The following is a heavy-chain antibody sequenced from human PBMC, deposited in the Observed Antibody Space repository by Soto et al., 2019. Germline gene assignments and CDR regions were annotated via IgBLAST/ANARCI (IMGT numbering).Heavy chain of an antibody. Sequence: QVQLVQSGAEVKKPGTSVKISCKASGYIFTSYAMHWVRQVPGQRLEWMGWINAGNGYTKYSQKFQGITTITRDPSACTIYMELGSLRSEDTAVYYCARDVRGYTGYDFGAFDIWGQGTMVTVSS. D-gene: IGHD5-12*01. CDR1: GYIFTSYA. CDR3: ARDVRGYTGYDFGAFDI. J-gene: IGHJ3*02. V-gene: IGHV1-3*01. CDR2: INAGNGYT.